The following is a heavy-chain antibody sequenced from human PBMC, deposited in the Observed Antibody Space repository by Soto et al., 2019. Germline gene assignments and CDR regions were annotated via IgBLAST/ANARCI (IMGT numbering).Heavy chain of an antibody. V-gene: IGHV2-5*02. J-gene: IGHJ5*02. Sequence: QITLKESGPTLVKPTQTLTLTCTFSGFSLSTSGVGVGWIRQPPGKAMEWLALIYWDDDNRYSPSLKSRLTITTDTSKSPTVLTVAHKNTMDTDPYSCAPRSSEWLLQNWFDPSGQGTLVTVSS. CDR3: APRSSEWLLQNWFDP. CDR1: GFSLSTSGVG. D-gene: IGHD3-3*01. CDR2: IYWDDDN.